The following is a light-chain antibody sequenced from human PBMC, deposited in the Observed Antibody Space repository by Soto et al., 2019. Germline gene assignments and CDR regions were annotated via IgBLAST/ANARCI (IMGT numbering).Light chain of an antibody. CDR3: QQYNSYSPT. CDR2: DAS. J-gene: IGKJ1*01. V-gene: IGKV1-5*01. CDR1: QSISDW. Sequence: IQMIQSPSTLSASVGARVTITCRAIQSISDWLAWFQQKPGKAPKVLIYDASTLESGVQSRFSGSGSGTEFTLTISGLQPGESATYYCQQYNSYSPTFGQGTKVDI.